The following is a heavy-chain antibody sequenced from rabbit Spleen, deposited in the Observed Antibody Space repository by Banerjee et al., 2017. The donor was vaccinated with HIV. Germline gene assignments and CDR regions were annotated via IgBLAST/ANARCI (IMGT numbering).Heavy chain of an antibody. V-gene: IGHV1S45*01. CDR3: ARDSGSSFSSYGMDL. CDR2: IAGSDSAFT. CDR1: GFSFSSSDY. J-gene: IGHJ6*01. Sequence: QEQLKETGGGLVQPEGSLALTCKASGFSFSSSDYICWVRQAPGKGLEWISCIAGSDSAFTYSATWAKGRFTISQTSSTTVTLQMTSLTAADTATYFCARDSGSSFSSYGMDLWGQGTLVTVS. D-gene: IGHD8-1*01.